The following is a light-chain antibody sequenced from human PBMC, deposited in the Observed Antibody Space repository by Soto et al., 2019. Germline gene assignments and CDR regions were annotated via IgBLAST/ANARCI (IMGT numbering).Light chain of an antibody. J-gene: IGLJ3*02. CDR1: SSDVGGYNY. V-gene: IGLV2-8*01. CDR3: SSYAASNNFYFV. CDR2: EVT. Sequence: QSDLTQPPSASGSPGQSVTISCTGTSSDVGGYNYVSWYQQYPGRAPKLMIYEVTKRPSGVPDRFSGSKSGNTASLTVSGLQAEDEADYYCSSYAASNNFYFVFGGGTQLTVL.